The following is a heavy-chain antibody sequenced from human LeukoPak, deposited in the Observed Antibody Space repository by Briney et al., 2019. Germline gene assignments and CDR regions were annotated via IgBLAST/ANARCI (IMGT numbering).Heavy chain of an antibody. Sequence: GGSLRLSCAASGFTFSSYAMTWVRQAPGKGLEWVSAISTSGDNTYYADSVKGRFTLSRDNSKNTVYLQMDSLGAEDTAVYYCARDYWGHGYKILDYWGQGTLVTVSS. CDR3: ARDYWGHGYKILDY. V-gene: IGHV3-23*01. CDR2: ISTSGDNT. J-gene: IGHJ4*02. D-gene: IGHD5-24*01. CDR1: GFTFSSYA.